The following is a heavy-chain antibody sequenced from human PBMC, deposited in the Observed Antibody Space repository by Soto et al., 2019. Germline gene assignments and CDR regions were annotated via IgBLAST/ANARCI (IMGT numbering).Heavy chain of an antibody. Sequence: ESGPTLVNPTQTLTLTCTFSGFSLSTTGMCVSWIRRPPGKALEWLALIDWADDKYYSTSLKTRLTISKDTSKNQVVLTMTNVEPVDTATYFCSRAVGGFTYGYPDYWGQGTLVTVSS. CDR1: GFSLSTTGMC. CDR2: IDWADDK. J-gene: IGHJ4*02. V-gene: IGHV2-70*01. CDR3: SRAVGGFTYGYPDY. D-gene: IGHD5-18*01.